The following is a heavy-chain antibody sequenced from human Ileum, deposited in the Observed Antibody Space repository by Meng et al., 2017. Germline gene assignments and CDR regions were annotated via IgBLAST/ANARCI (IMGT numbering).Heavy chain of an antibody. CDR2: IIAGSGST. V-gene: IGHV1-3*01. J-gene: IGHJ4*02. CDR1: TFTSRA. D-gene: IGHD1-1*01. Sequence: QVQIVESGAEVTEPGASVRVSCNTFTSRAIQWARQAAGQRLEWMGWIIAGSGSTRYSQKFQGRITITRDTSANIAYMDLSSLRFEDTAVYYCARNTVGTTTLDYWGQGTLVTVSS. CDR3: ARNTVGTTTLDY.